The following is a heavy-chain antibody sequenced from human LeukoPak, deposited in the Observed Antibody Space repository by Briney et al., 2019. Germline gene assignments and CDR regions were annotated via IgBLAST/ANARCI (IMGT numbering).Heavy chain of an antibody. CDR3: AKDDYGDANINWFDP. CDR1: GFTFSSYA. J-gene: IGHJ5*02. Sequence: GGSLRLSCVASGFTFSSYAVSWVRQTPGRGLEWVSSVSGSVGSTYYADSVKGRFTISRDNSKNTLYLQMNSLRTEDTALYYCAKDDYGDANINWFDPWGQGTLVTVSS. CDR2: VSGSVGST. V-gene: IGHV3-23*01. D-gene: IGHD4-17*01.